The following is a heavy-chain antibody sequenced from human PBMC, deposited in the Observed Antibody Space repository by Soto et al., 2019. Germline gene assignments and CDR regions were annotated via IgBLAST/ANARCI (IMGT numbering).Heavy chain of an antibody. V-gene: IGHV1-2*02. CDR1: GYAFTDYF. CDR3: ARVIRGAYYNSPLDT. D-gene: IGHD3-10*01. CDR2: INPYSGGA. J-gene: IGHJ5*02. Sequence: ASVKVSCKASGYAFTDYFMHWVRQAPGQGLEWMGWINPYSGGADYAQSFQGRVTMTRDTSISTVYMELSRLRFDDTAVYYCARVIRGAYYNSPLDTWGQGTMVTVSS.